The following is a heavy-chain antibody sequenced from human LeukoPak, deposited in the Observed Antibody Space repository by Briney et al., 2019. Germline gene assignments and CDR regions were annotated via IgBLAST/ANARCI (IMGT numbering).Heavy chain of an antibody. CDR2: IYHSGGT. D-gene: IGHD2-2*01. CDR1: GGSINSGGYS. CDR3: ARAPSSTSERDPYYFDY. V-gene: IGHV4-30-2*01. Sequence: SQTLSLTCAVSGGSINSGGYSWSWIRQPPGKGLEWIGYIYHSGGTYYNPSLKSRVTISVDRSKNQFSLKLSSVTAADTAVYYCARAPSSTSERDPYYFDYWGQGTLVTVSS. J-gene: IGHJ4*02.